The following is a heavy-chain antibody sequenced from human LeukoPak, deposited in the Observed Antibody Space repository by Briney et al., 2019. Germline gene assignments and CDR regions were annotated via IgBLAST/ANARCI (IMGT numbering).Heavy chain of an antibody. CDR1: GGSISGSSYY. CDR3: ARLPRPRMVFGVVIHNWFDP. J-gene: IGHJ5*02. CDR2: IYYSGST. V-gene: IGHV4-39*01. D-gene: IGHD3-3*01. Sequence: SETLSLTCTVSGGSISGSSYYWGWIRQPPGKGLEWIGSIYYSGSTYYNPSLKSRVTISVDTSKNQFSLKLSSVTAADTAVYYCARLPRPRMVFGVVIHNWFDPWGQGTLVTVSS.